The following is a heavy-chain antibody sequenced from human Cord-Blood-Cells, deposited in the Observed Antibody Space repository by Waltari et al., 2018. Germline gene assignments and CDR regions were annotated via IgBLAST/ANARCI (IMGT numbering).Heavy chain of an antibody. J-gene: IGHJ4*02. CDR3: ARAMVYDSSGFDY. CDR2: INPNRGGT. D-gene: IGHD3-22*01. Sequence: QVQLVQSGAEVKKPGASVKVSCKASGYTFTGYYMHWVRQAPGQGLEWMGWINPNRGGTNYAQKFQGWVTMTRDPSISTGYMELSRLKSDDTAVDYCARAMVYDSSGFDYWGQGTLVTVSS. V-gene: IGHV1-2*04. CDR1: GYTFTGYY.